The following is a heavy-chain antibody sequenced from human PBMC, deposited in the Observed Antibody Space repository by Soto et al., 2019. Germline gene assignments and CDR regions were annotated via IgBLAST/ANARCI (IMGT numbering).Heavy chain of an antibody. Sequence: SETLSLTCAVSGGFTSTNNWWSWVRQPPGKGLEWIGEINHSGSTNYNPSLKSRVTISVDTSKNQFSLKLSSVTAADTAVYYCARGRRPYYYDSSRAFFDYWGQGTLVTVS. J-gene: IGHJ4*02. CDR3: ARGRRPYYYDSSRAFFDY. CDR1: GGFTSTNNW. V-gene: IGHV4-4*02. D-gene: IGHD3-22*01. CDR2: INHSGST.